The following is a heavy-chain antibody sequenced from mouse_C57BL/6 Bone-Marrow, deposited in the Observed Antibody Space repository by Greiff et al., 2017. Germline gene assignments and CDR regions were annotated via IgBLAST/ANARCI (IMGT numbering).Heavy chain of an antibody. CDR1: GFTFSSYG. V-gene: IGHV5-6*01. J-gene: IGHJ3*01. Sequence: EVQGVESGGDLVKPGGSLKLSCAASGFTFSSYGMSWVRQTPDKRLEWVATISSGGSYTYYPDSVKGRFTISRDNAKNTLYLQMSSLKSEDTAMYYCSGELYYGSSFSFSYWGQGTLVTVSA. CDR3: SGELYYGSSFSFSY. CDR2: ISSGGSYT. D-gene: IGHD1-1*01.